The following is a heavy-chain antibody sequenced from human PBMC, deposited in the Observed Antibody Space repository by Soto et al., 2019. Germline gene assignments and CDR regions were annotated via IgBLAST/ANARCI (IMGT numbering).Heavy chain of an antibody. D-gene: IGHD1-26*01. J-gene: IGHJ4*02. Sequence: GASVQVSCRASGYTFPNYDINLVQQATGQGLEWMGWMNPNSGNTGYAQKFQGRVTMTRNTSISTAYMELSSLRSEDTAVYYCARAPNSGSYAFDYWGQGTLVTVSS. CDR2: MNPNSGNT. CDR3: ARAPNSGSYAFDY. CDR1: GYTFPNYD. V-gene: IGHV1-8*01.